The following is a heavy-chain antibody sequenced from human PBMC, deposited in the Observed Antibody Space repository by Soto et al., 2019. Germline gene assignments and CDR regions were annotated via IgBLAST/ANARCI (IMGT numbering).Heavy chain of an antibody. CDR3: ARDPMAAAGIIYYYYGMDV. J-gene: IGHJ6*02. V-gene: IGHV1-18*01. Sequence: ASVKVSCKASGYTFTSYGISWVRQAPGQGLEWMGWISAYNGNTNYAQKLQGRVTMTTDTSTSTAYMELRSLRSDDTAVYYCARDPMAAAGIIYYYYGMDVWGQGTTVTVSS. D-gene: IGHD6-13*01. CDR1: GYTFTSYG. CDR2: ISAYNGNT.